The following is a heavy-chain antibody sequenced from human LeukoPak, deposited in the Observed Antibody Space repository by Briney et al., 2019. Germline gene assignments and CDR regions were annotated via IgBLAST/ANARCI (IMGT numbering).Heavy chain of an antibody. CDR1: GGSISSYY. D-gene: IGHD5-24*01. J-gene: IGHJ6*02. CDR3: ARAAWDGDGYNLPRRYVMDV. CDR2: IYYSGST. V-gene: IGHV4-59*01. Sequence: SETLSLTCTVSGGSISSYYWSWIRQPPGKGLEWIGYIYYSGSTNYNPSLKSRVTISVDTSKNQFSLKLSSVTAADTAVYYCARAAWDGDGYNLPRRYVMDVWGQGTTVTVSS.